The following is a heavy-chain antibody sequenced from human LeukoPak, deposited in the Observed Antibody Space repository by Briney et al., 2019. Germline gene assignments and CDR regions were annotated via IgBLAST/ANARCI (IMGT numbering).Heavy chain of an antibody. D-gene: IGHD2-15*01. J-gene: IGHJ5*02. Sequence: PGGSLRLSCAASGFTFSSYWMHWVRQAPGKGLVWASRISSDGSSTSYADSVKGRFTISRDNAKNTLYLQMNSLRAEDTAVYYCASPGGYCSGGSCYRDNWFDPWGQGTLVTVSS. CDR3: ASPGGYCSGGSCYRDNWFDP. V-gene: IGHV3-74*01. CDR1: GFTFSSYW. CDR2: ISSDGSST.